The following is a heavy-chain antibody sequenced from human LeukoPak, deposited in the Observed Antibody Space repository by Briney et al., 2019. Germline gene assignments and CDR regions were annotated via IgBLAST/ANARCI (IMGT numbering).Heavy chain of an antibody. CDR3: ARVRTYGSGSYYFDY. J-gene: IGHJ4*02. D-gene: IGHD3-10*01. V-gene: IGHV4-59*12. CDR2: IYYSGST. Sequence: SETLSLTCTVSGGSISSYYWSWIRQPPGKGLEWIGYIYYSGSTNYNPSLKSRVTISVDTSKNQFSLKLSSVTAADTAVYYCARVRTYGSGSYYFDYWGQGTLVTVSS. CDR1: GGSISSYY.